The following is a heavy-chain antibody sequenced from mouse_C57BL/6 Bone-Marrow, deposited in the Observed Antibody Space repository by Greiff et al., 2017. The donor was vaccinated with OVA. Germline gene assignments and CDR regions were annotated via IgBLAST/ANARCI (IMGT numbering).Heavy chain of an antibody. D-gene: IGHD3-2*02. CDR3: GRYSSGPFDY. CDR2: ISSGSSTI. Sequence: EVKLVESGGGLVKPGGSLKLSCAASGFTFSDYGMHWVRQAPEKGLEWVAYISSGSSTIYYADTVKGRFTISRDDAKNTLFLQMTSLRSEDPAMYYCGRYSSGPFDYWGQGTTLTVSS. CDR1: GFTFSDYG. V-gene: IGHV5-17*01. J-gene: IGHJ2*01.